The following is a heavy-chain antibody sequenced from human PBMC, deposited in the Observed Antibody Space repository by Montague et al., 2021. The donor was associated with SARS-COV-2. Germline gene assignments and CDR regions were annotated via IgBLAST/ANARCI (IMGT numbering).Heavy chain of an antibody. CDR3: ARALCLNQDV. CDR2: INDSGIT. D-gene: IGHD2-15*01. Sequence: SETLSLTCAVHCDSFIGYYCGWIRKPPGKGLQCIGEINDSGITNRYPSFKSRATISVDSSKKEFSLTLRSVTAADTGVYYCARALCLNQDVWGQGTTVIVSS. CDR1: CDSFIGYY. V-gene: IGHV4-34*04. J-gene: IGHJ6*02.